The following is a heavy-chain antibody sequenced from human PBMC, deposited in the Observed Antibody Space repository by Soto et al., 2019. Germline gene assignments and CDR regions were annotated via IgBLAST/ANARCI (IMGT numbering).Heavy chain of an antibody. CDR1: GYTFTSYG. D-gene: IGHD2-2*02. V-gene: IGHV1-18*01. Sequence: ASVKVSCKASGYTFTSYGISWVRQAPGQGLEWMGWISAYNGNTNYAQKLQGRVTMTSDASTSTAYMELRSLRSDDTAVYYCARDSAAITGNWFDPWGQGTLVTVSS. CDR3: ARDSAAITGNWFDP. J-gene: IGHJ5*02. CDR2: ISAYNGNT.